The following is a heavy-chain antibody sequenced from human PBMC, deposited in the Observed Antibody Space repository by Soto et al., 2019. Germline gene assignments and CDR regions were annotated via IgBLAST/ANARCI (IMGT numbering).Heavy chain of an antibody. CDR3: ARSWEGYCSGGSCYHDAFDI. J-gene: IGHJ3*02. V-gene: IGHV1-18*01. CDR2: ISAYNGNT. Sequence: ASVKVSCKASGYTFTSYVISWVRQAPGQGLEWMGWISAYNGNTNYAQKLQGRVTMTTDTSTSTAYMELRSLRSDDTAVYYCARSWEGYCSGGSCYHDAFDIWGQGTMVTVSS. D-gene: IGHD2-15*01. CDR1: GYTFTSYV.